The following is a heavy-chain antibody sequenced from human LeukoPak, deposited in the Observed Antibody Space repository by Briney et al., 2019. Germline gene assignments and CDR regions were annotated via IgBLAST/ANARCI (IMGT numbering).Heavy chain of an antibody. CDR1: GGSISGYY. V-gene: IGHV4-59*08. Sequence: SETLSLTCTVSGGSISGYYWSWIRQPPGKGLEWIGYIFYSGSTNYNPSLKSRVTISVDTSKNQFSLKLSSVTAADTAVYYCARVYSGHWGHMDVWDKGTTVTISS. CDR2: IFYSGST. J-gene: IGHJ6*03. D-gene: IGHD1-26*01. CDR3: ARVYSGHWGHMDV.